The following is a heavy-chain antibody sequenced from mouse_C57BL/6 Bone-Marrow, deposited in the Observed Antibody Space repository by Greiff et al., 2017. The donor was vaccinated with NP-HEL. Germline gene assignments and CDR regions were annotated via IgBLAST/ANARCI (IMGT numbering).Heavy chain of an antibody. D-gene: IGHD1-1*01. J-gene: IGHJ2*01. Sequence: EVKVVESGGGLVKPGGSLKLSCAASGFTFSSYAMSWVRQTPEKRLEWVATISDGGSYTYYPDNVKGRFTISRDNAKNNLYLQMSHLKSEDTAMYYCAREGHYGSSPYYFDYWGQGTPLTVSS. CDR1: GFTFSSYA. V-gene: IGHV5-4*01. CDR2: ISDGGSYT. CDR3: AREGHYGSSPYYFDY.